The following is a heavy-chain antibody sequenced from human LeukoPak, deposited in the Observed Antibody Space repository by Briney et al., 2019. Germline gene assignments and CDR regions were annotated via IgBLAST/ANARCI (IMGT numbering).Heavy chain of an antibody. Sequence: GGSLRLSCAVSGFTFITYAMSWVRQAPGKGLEWISGISNSGGSTYYADSVRGRFTSSRDNSKNTVYLQMNRLRAEDTAVYYCAKGSGSLSSYYYNMDVWGKGTTVTVSS. CDR1: GFTFITYA. J-gene: IGHJ6*03. CDR3: AKGSGSLSSYYYNMDV. D-gene: IGHD1-26*01. V-gene: IGHV3-23*01. CDR2: ISNSGGST.